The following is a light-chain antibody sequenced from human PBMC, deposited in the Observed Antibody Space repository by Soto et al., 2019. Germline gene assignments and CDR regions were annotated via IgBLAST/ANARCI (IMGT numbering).Light chain of an antibody. J-gene: IGKJ1*01. CDR3: QQYSSYSAGT. CDR1: QSIDSW. CDR2: EAS. Sequence: IQMTQSPSTLSASVGDRVTITCRASQSIDSWLAWYQQKPGKTPNLLIYEASSLESGVPSRFSGSGSGTEFTLTISSLQPDDFATYYCQQYSSYSAGTFGQGTKVEIK. V-gene: IGKV1-5*03.